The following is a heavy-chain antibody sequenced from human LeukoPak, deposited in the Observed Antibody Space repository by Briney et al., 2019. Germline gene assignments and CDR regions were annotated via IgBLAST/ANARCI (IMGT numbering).Heavy chain of an antibody. CDR2: ISGSGGST. J-gene: IGHJ4*02. Sequence: GGSLRLSCAASGFTFSSYAMSWVRQAPGKGLEWVSAISGSGGSTYYADSVKGRFTISRDNSKNTLHLQMNSLRAEDTAVYYCAKGPRGYSSSWYFDYWGQGTLVTVSS. V-gene: IGHV3-23*01. D-gene: IGHD6-13*01. CDR3: AKGPRGYSSSWYFDY. CDR1: GFTFSSYA.